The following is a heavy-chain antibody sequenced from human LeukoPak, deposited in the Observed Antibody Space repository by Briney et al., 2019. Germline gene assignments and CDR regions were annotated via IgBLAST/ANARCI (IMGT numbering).Heavy chain of an antibody. D-gene: IGHD6-13*01. CDR2: MNPNSGNT. CDR3: ARGIGAAAHFYYYYYYMDV. Sequence: GASVKVSCKASGYTFTSYDIRWVRQATGQGLEWMGWMNPNSGNTGDAQKFQGRVTMTRNTSISTAYMELSSLRSEDTAVYYCARGIGAAAHFYYYYYYMDVWGKGTTVTVSS. V-gene: IGHV1-8*01. CDR1: GYTFTSYD. J-gene: IGHJ6*03.